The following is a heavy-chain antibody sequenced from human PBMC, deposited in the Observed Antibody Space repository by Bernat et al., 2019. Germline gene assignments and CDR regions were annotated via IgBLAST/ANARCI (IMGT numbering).Heavy chain of an antibody. CDR2: INSDGSST. V-gene: IGHV3-74*01. CDR1: GFTFSDYY. Sequence: VQLVESGGGLVKPGGSLRLSCAASGFTFSDYYMSWIRQAPGKGLEWVSRINSDGSSTSYADSVKGRFTISRDNAKNTLYLQMNSLRAEDTAVYYCARDTTWIPHDAFDIWGQGTMVTVSS. CDR3: ARDTTWIPHDAFDI. D-gene: IGHD5-18*01. J-gene: IGHJ3*02.